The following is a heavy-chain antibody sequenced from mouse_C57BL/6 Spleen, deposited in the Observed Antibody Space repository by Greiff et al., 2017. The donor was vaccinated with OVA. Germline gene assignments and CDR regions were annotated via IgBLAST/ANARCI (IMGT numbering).Heavy chain of an antibody. V-gene: IGHV1-80*01. CDR1: GYAFSSYW. D-gene: IGHD1-1*01. Sequence: QVQLQQSGAELVKPGASVKISCKASGYAFSSYWMNWVKQRPGKGLEWIGQIYPGDGDTNYNGKFKGKATLTADKSSSTAYMQLSSLTSEDSAVYFCARDDYGSIYWYFDVWGTGTTVTVSS. CDR2: IYPGDGDT. CDR3: ARDDYGSIYWYFDV. J-gene: IGHJ1*03.